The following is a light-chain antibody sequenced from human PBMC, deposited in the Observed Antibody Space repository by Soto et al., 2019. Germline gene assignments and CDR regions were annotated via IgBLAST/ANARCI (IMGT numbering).Light chain of an antibody. CDR1: QSLLHITGETF. Sequence: DVVMTQTPLSLSVAPGQPPSISCKSSQSLLHITGETFLFWYLQKPGQSPQLLIYQVSTRVSGVPERFSGSGSGTDFTLEISRVETDDVGIYYCMQSTQLPPTFGQGTRLEIK. J-gene: IGKJ5*01. CDR3: MQSTQLPPT. CDR2: QVS. V-gene: IGKV2D-29*02.